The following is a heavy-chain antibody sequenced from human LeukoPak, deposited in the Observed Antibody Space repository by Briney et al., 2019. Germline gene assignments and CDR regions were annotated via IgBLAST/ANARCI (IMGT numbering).Heavy chain of an antibody. V-gene: IGHV4-34*01. CDR1: GGSFSGYY. CDR2: INHSGST. Sequence: SETLSLTCAVYGGSFSGYYWSWIRQPPGKGLEWIGEINHSGSTNYNPSLKSRVTISVDTSKNQFSLKLSSVTAADTAVYYCARGEGWGLAARLRYYFDYWGQGTLVTVSS. J-gene: IGHJ4*02. CDR3: ARGEGWGLAARLRYYFDY. D-gene: IGHD6-6*01.